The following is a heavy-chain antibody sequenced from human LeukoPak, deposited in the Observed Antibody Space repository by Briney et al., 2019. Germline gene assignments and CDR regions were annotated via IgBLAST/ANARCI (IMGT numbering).Heavy chain of an antibody. CDR1: GFTFSSYW. CDR2: INSDGSST. Sequence: GGSLRLSCAASGFTFSSYWMHWVRQAPGKGLVWVSRINSDGSSTSYADSVKGRFTISRDNAKNTLYLQMNSLRAEDTAVYYCARQPALDAFDIWGQGTMVTVSS. V-gene: IGHV3-74*01. CDR3: ARQPALDAFDI. J-gene: IGHJ3*02.